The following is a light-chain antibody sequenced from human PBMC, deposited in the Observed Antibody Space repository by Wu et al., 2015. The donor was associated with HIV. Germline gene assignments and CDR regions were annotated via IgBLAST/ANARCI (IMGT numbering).Light chain of an antibody. J-gene: IGKJ2*01. CDR3: QQTNSFPRT. Sequence: EIVLTQSPGTLALSPGERATLFCRASESVGSNYLAWYQQKLGQAPRVLISDASTRVTGIPDRFSGSGSGTDFTLTISNLQPADFATYFCQQTNSFPRTFGQGTKLQIK. V-gene: IGKV3D-20*02. CDR2: DAS. CDR1: ESVGSNY.